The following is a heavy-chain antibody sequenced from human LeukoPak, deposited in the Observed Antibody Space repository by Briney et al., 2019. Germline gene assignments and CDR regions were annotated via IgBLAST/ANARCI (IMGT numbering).Heavy chain of an antibody. CDR1: GGSISSSSYY. CDR3: AREEHYYYYMDV. V-gene: IGHV4-39*07. Sequence: PSETPSLTCTVSGGSISSSSYYWGWIRQPPGKGLEWIGSIYYSGSTYYNPSLKSRVTISVDTSKNQFSLKLSSVTAADTAVYYCAREEHYYYYMDVWGKGTTVTVSS. J-gene: IGHJ6*03. CDR2: IYYSGST.